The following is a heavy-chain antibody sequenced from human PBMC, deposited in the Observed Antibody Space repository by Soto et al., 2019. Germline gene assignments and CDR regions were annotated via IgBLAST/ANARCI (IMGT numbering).Heavy chain of an antibody. D-gene: IGHD1-26*01. CDR2: FYHSGAT. V-gene: IGHV4-61*01. Sequence: SETLSLTCTVAGASVGTGYYYWSWIRQPPGKGLEWIGYFYHSGATTYNPSLKSRGTISVDTSKNQFSLKLTSVTAADTAVYYCAREPVPARGSDSFVWGQGTLVTVSS. J-gene: IGHJ4*02. CDR3: AREPVPARGSDSFV. CDR1: GASVGTGYYY.